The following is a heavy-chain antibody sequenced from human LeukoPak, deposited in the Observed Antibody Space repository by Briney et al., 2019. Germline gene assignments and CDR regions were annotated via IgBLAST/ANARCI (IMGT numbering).Heavy chain of an antibody. V-gene: IGHV3-48*03. CDR1: GFTFSSYE. CDR2: ISSSGSVI. J-gene: IGHJ4*02. Sequence: PGRSLRLSCAGSGFTFSSYEINWVRQAPGKGLEWVSSISSSGSVIYYADSVKVRFTISRDNAKNSLYLQINSLRAEDTAIYYCARAFSSGWFDYWGQGTLVTVSS. D-gene: IGHD6-19*01. CDR3: ARAFSSGWFDY.